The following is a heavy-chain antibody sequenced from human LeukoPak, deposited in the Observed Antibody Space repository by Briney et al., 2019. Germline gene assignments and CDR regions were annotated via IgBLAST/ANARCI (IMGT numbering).Heavy chain of an antibody. V-gene: IGHV4-59*01. Sequence: PSETLSLTCTVSGGSISSYYWSWSRQPPGKGLEWVGYIYYSGSTNYNPSLKSRVTISVDTSKNPFSLKLSSVTAADTAVYYCATLQSSGYDYSDYWGQGILVTVSS. D-gene: IGHD3-22*01. CDR3: ATLQSSGYDYSDY. CDR1: GGSISSYY. J-gene: IGHJ4*02. CDR2: IYYSGST.